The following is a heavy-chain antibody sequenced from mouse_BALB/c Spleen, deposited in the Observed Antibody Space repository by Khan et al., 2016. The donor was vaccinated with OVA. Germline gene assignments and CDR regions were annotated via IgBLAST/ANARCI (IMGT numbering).Heavy chain of an antibody. V-gene: IGHV3-2*02. D-gene: IGHD1-1*01. J-gene: IGHJ4*01. CDR2: ISYSGST. Sequence: EVQLQESGPGLVKPSQSLSLTCTVTGYSITSNYAWNWIRQFPGNKLEWMGYISYSGSTNYHPSLKSRISITRDTSKNQFFLQLNSLTTEDTATYYCARGNYYGHAMDYWGQGTSITVSS. CDR3: ARGNYYGHAMDY. CDR1: GYSITSNYA.